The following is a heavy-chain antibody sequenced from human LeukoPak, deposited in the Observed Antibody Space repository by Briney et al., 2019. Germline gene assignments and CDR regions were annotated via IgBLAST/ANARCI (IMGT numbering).Heavy chain of an antibody. J-gene: IGHJ6*03. CDR1: GYTFTSYY. CDR2: INPSGGST. D-gene: IGHD3-3*01. V-gene: IGHV1-46*01. Sequence: ASVKVSCKASGYTFTSYYMHWVRQAPGHGLEWMGIINPSGGSTSYAQRFQGRVTMTRDMSTSTVYMELSSLRSEDTAVYYCARARITIFGVVTTSGYMDVWGKGTTVTVSS. CDR3: ARARITIFGVVTTSGYMDV.